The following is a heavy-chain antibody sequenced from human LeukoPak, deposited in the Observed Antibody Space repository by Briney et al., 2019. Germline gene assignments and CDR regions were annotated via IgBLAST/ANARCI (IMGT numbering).Heavy chain of an antibody. CDR1: GGSISSYY. D-gene: IGHD3-22*01. V-gene: IGHV4-4*07. Sequence: PSETLPLTCTVSGGSISSYYWSWIRQPAGKGLEWIGRIYTSGSTNYNPSLKSRVTMSVDTSKNQFSLKLSSVTAADTAVYYCVRDRLSPYYYDSSGYQSGDYWGQGTLVTVSS. CDR2: IYTSGST. CDR3: VRDRLSPYYYDSSGYQSGDY. J-gene: IGHJ4*02.